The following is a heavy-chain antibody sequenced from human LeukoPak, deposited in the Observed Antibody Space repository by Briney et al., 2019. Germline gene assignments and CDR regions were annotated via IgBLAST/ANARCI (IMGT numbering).Heavy chain of an antibody. V-gene: IGHV5-51*01. J-gene: IGHJ4*02. CDR1: GYSFTSYW. Sequence: GESLKISCKGSGYSFTSYWIGWVRQMPGKGLEWMGIIYPGDSDTRYSPSFQGQVTISADKSISTAYLQWSGLKASDTAMYYCGRQQSSSWYGDFDYWGQGTLVTVSS. CDR2: IYPGDSDT. D-gene: IGHD6-13*01. CDR3: GRQQSSSWYGDFDY.